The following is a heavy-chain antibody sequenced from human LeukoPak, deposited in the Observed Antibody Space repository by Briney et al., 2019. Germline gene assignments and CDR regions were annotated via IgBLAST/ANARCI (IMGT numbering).Heavy chain of an antibody. CDR1: GYSFTSYW. J-gene: IGHJ3*02. Sequence: GESLKISCKGSGYSFTSYWIGWVRQMPGKGLEWMGIIYPGDSDTRYSPSFQGQVTISADKSISTAYLQWSSLKASDTAMYYYARPWLAVAGTPKWDAFDIWGQGTMVTVSS. CDR3: ARPWLAVAGTPKWDAFDI. CDR2: IYPGDSDT. D-gene: IGHD6-19*01. V-gene: IGHV5-51*01.